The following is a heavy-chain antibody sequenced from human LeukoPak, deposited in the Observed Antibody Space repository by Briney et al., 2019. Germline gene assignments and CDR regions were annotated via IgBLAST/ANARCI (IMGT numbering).Heavy chain of an antibody. CDR1: GYTFTSYD. CDR3: ARAGATYDYYYMDV. J-gene: IGHJ6*03. V-gene: IGHV1-8*01. CDR2: MNPNSGNT. Sequence: ASVKVSCKASGYTFTSYDINWVRQATGQGLEWMGWMNPNSGNTGYAQKFQGRVTMTRNTSISTDYMELSSLRSEDTAVYYCARAGATYDYYYMDVWGKGTTVTVSS.